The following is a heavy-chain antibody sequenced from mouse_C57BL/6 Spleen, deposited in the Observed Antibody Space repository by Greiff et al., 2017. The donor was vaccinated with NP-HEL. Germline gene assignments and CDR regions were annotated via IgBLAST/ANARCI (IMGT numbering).Heavy chain of an antibody. CDR2: ISRGGDYI. D-gene: IGHD1-1*01. CDR3: TRVSRGYFDV. J-gene: IGHJ1*03. CDR1: GFTFSSYA. Sequence: EVQRVESGEGLVKPGGSLKLSCAASGFTFSSYAMSWVRQTPEKRLEWVAYISRGGDYIYYADTVKGRLTISRDNARNTLYLQMSSLKAEDTAMYYCTRVSRGYFDVWGTGTTVTVSS. V-gene: IGHV5-9-1*02.